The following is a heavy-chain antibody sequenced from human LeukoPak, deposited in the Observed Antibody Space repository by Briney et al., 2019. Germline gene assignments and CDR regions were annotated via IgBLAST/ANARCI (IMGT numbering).Heavy chain of an antibody. CDR3: ARENIFGVDIIAGAYGMDV. J-gene: IGHJ6*02. V-gene: IGHV3-7*05. Sequence: GGSLRLSCAASGFTFSSYWMNWVRQAPGKGLEWVANIKQDGSEKYYVDSVKGRFTISRDNAKNSLYLQMNSLRAEDTAVYYCARENIFGVDIIAGAYGMDVWGQGTTVTVSS. CDR2: IKQDGSEK. CDR1: GFTFSSYW. D-gene: IGHD3-3*01.